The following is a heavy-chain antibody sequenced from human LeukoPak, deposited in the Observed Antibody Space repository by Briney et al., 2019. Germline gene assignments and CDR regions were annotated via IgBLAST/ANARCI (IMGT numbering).Heavy chain of an antibody. V-gene: IGHV3-21*01. Sequence: GGSLRLSCAASGFTFSSYSMNWVRQAPGKGLEWVSSISSSSSYIYYADSVKGRFTISRDNAKNSLYLQMNSLRAEDTAVYYCASLLGHPSRDAFDIWGQGTMVTVSS. D-gene: IGHD3-16*01. CDR2: ISSSSSYI. CDR1: GFTFSSYS. CDR3: ASLLGHPSRDAFDI. J-gene: IGHJ3*02.